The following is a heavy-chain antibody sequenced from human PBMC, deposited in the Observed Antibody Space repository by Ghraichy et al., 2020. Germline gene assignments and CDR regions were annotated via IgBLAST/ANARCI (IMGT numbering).Heavy chain of an antibody. CDR2: IYSKTDGGTT. CDR3: TTVSSSSPH. J-gene: IGHJ4*02. V-gene: IGHV3-15*01. D-gene: IGHD6-6*01. Sequence: WDGSIYSKTDGGTTDYAAPVKGRFTISRDDSKNTLYLQMNSLKTDDTAVYYCTTVSSSSPHWGQGTLAT.